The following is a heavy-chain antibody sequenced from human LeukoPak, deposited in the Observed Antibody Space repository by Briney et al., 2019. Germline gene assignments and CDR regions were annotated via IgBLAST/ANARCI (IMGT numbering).Heavy chain of an antibody. CDR3: ARGSTNYDLWSGYYSHDGFDI. CDR1: GGTFSSYA. CDR2: IIPIFGTA. J-gene: IGHJ3*02. D-gene: IGHD3-3*01. Sequence: SXXVSCKASGGTFSSYAISWVRQAPGQGLEWMGGIIPIFGTANHAQKFQVRVTITADQPTSTAYMELSSLRSEDTAVYYCARGSTNYDLWSGYYSHDGFDIWGQGTMVTVA. V-gene: IGHV1-69*13.